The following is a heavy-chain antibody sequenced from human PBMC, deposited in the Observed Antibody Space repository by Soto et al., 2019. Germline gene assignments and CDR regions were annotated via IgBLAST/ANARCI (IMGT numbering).Heavy chain of an antibody. Sequence: ASLKGSCKASGYGFTSYDINWVRQATGQGLEWMGWMNPNSGNTGYAQKFQGRVTMTRNTSISTAYMELSSLRSEDTAVYYCARGAGHDSEDYWGQGTLVPVSS. CDR1: GYGFTSYD. D-gene: IGHD1-1*01. J-gene: IGHJ4*02. CDR2: MNPNSGNT. V-gene: IGHV1-8*01. CDR3: ARGAGHDSEDY.